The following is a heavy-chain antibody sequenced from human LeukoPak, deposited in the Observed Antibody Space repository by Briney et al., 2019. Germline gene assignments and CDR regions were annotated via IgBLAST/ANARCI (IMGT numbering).Heavy chain of an antibody. J-gene: IGHJ5*02. CDR1: GYTFTSYD. D-gene: IGHD3-10*01. CDR3: ARGIWFGEFVGFDP. CDR2: MNPNSGNT. V-gene: IGHV1-8*01. Sequence: ASVKVSCKASGYTFTSYDINWVRQATGQGLERMGWMNPNSGNTGYAQKFQGRVTMTRNTSISTAYMELSSLRSEDTAVYYCARGIWFGEFVGFDPWGQGTLVTVSS.